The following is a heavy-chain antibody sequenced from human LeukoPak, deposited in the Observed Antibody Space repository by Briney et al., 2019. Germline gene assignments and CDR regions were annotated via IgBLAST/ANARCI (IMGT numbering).Heavy chain of an antibody. CDR1: GGSISGYY. J-gene: IGHJ4*02. V-gene: IGHV4-34*01. Sequence: SETLSLTCTVSGGSISGYYWSWIRQPPGKGLEWIGEINHSGSTSYNPSLKSRVTISVDTSKNQFSLKLSSVTAADTAVYYCARAHSTRYSSSWYDGDYWGQGTLVTVSS. CDR2: INHSGST. D-gene: IGHD6-13*01. CDR3: ARAHSTRYSSSWYDGDY.